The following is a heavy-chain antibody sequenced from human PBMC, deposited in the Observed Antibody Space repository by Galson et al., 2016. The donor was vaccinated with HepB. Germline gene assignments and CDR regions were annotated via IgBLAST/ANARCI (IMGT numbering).Heavy chain of an antibody. CDR3: AKDYSGYYFDGTGYYNAFDY. Sequence: SLRLSCAASGFTFSTYGMHWVRQAPVKGLEWVAVISYDRSNKNYAASVKGRFTISRDNSKNTLYLEMTSLREEDTAVYYCAKDYSGYYFDGTGYYNAFDYWGQGALVTVSS. J-gene: IGHJ4*02. V-gene: IGHV3-30*18. CDR1: GFTFSTYG. D-gene: IGHD3-22*01. CDR2: ISYDRSNK.